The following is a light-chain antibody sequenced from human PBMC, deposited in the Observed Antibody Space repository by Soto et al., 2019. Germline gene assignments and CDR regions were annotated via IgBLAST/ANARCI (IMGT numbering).Light chain of an antibody. CDR2: GAS. V-gene: IGKV3-20*01. Sequence: ENVMTQSPGTLSLSPWERATLSCRASQSVSTNYVAWYQQKPGQAPRLLIYGASSRASGIPDRFRGSGSGTDFTLTISRLEPEDFAVYYCQQYANSHGTFGQGTKV. CDR3: QQYANSHGT. CDR1: QSVSTNY. J-gene: IGKJ1*01.